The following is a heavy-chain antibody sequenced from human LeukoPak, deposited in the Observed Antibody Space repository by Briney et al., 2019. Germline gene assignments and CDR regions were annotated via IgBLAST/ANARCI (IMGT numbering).Heavy chain of an antibody. J-gene: IGHJ3*02. Sequence: SETLSLTCTVSGGSISSSSYYWGWIRQPPGKGLEWIGSIYYSGSTYYNPSLKSRVTISVDTSKNQFSLKLSSVTAADTAVYYCARDRKTDYYDSSGYYYRQADAFDIWGQGTMVTVSS. CDR3: ARDRKTDYYDSSGYYYRQADAFDI. CDR2: IYYSGST. V-gene: IGHV4-39*07. CDR1: GGSISSSSYY. D-gene: IGHD3-22*01.